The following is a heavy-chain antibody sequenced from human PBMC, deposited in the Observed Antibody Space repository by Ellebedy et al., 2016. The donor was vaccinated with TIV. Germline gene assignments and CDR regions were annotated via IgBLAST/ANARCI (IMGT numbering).Heavy chain of an antibody. J-gene: IGHJ3*02. Sequence: AASVKASCKASGYTFTSYGISWARQAPGQGLEWMGWISAYNGNTNYAQKLQGRVTMTTDTSTSTAYMELRSLRSDDTAVYYCAREQYCGGDCLWPDAFDIWGQGTMVTVSS. CDR3: AREQYCGGDCLWPDAFDI. D-gene: IGHD2-21*02. V-gene: IGHV1-18*01. CDR1: GYTFTSYG. CDR2: ISAYNGNT.